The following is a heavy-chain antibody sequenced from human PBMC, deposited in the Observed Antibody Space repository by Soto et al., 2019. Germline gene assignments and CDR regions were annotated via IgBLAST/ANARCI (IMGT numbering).Heavy chain of an antibody. CDR1: GYTFTSYG. D-gene: IGHD3-16*02. Sequence: QVQLVQSGAEVKKPGASVKVSCKGSGYTFTSYGISWVRQAPGQGVEWMGWISAYNGYTIYAQKLQGRDTMTTDTSTSTAYMELRSLRSDDTAVYYCARGPPSCAYVWGSSRDNDYWGQGTLVTVSS. J-gene: IGHJ4*02. CDR3: ARGPPSCAYVWGSSRDNDY. CDR2: ISAYNGYT. V-gene: IGHV1-18*01.